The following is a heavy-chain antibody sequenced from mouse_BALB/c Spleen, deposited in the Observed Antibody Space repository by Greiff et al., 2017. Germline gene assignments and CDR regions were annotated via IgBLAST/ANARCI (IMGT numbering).Heavy chain of an antibody. J-gene: IGHJ4*01. CDR3: ARGLTTTLYYYAMDY. D-gene: IGHD2-12*01. Sequence: EVKLVESGPGLVKPSQSLSLTCTVTGYSITSDYAWNWIRQFPGNKLEWMGYISYSGSTRYNPSLKSRISITRDTSKNQFFLQLNSVTTEDTATYYCARGLTTTLYYYAMDYWGQGTSVTVSS. V-gene: IGHV3-2*02. CDR1: GYSITSDYA. CDR2: ISYSGST.